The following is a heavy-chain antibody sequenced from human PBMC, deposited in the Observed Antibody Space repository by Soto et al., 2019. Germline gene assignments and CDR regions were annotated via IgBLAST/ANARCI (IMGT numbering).Heavy chain of an antibody. CDR3: AGIDYDSSGYALMDV. CDR2: IGTAGDT. Sequence: GGSLRLSCAASGFTFSSYDMHWVRQATGKGLEWVSAIGTAGDTYYPGSVKGRFTISRENAKNSLYLQMNSLRAGDTAVYYCAGIDYDSSGYALMDVWGQGTTVTV. D-gene: IGHD3-22*01. J-gene: IGHJ6*02. V-gene: IGHV3-13*01. CDR1: GFTFSSYD.